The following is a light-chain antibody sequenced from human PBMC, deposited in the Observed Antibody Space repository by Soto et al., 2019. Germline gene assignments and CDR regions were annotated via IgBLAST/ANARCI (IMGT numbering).Light chain of an antibody. CDR1: QSISCW. CDR2: DAS. J-gene: IGKJ2*01. Sequence: DIQMTQSPSTLSASVGDRVTITCRASQSISCWLAWFQQKPGKAPKLLIYDASTLESGVPSRFSGSGSGTQFSLTISSLQPDDFATYFCQQYSSYSLYTFGKGTKLEI. V-gene: IGKV1-5*01. CDR3: QQYSSYSLYT.